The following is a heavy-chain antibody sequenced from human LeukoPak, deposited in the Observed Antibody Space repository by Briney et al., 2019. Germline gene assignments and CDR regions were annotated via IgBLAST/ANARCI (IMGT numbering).Heavy chain of an antibody. Sequence: ASVKVSCKASGGTFSSYAISWVRRAPGQGLEWMGGIVPMLATANYAQKFQGRVTVTADESTRTAYMELSSLRSEDTAVYYCARSDSTGRYEGLPLYYYYGMDVWGQGTTVTVSS. J-gene: IGHJ6*02. D-gene: IGHD6-19*01. CDR3: ARSDSTGRYEGLPLYYYYGMDV. CDR1: GGTFSSYA. CDR2: IVPMLATA. V-gene: IGHV1-69*13.